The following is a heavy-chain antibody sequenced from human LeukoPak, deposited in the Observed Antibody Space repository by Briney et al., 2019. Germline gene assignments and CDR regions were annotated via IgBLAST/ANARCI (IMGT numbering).Heavy chain of an antibody. CDR2: IYTNGGA. CDR3: AREPPGY. CDR1: GGSVTSGNYY. J-gene: IGHJ4*02. Sequence: SQILSLTCTVSGGSVTSGNYYWNWIRQPAGKGLEWIGRIYTNGGASYNPSLKSRVTISIDASKNQFSLKLSSVTAADTAVYYCAREPPGYWGQGILVTVSS. V-gene: IGHV4-61*02.